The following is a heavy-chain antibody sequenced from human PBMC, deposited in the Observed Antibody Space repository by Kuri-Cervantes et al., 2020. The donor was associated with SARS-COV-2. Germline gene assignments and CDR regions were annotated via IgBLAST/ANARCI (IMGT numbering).Heavy chain of an antibody. J-gene: IGHJ4*02. Sequence: GESLKISCAASGFTFSSYEMNWVRQAPGKGLEWVSYISSSGSTIYYADSVKGRFTISRDNAKNSLYLQMNRLRAEDTAVYYCARGDSSGYLYYFDYWGQGTLVTVSS. CDR2: ISSSGSTI. CDR1: GFTFSSYE. D-gene: IGHD3-22*01. V-gene: IGHV3-48*03. CDR3: ARGDSSGYLYYFDY.